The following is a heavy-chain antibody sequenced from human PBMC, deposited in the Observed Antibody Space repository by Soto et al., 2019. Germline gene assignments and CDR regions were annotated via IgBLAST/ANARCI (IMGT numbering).Heavy chain of an antibody. J-gene: IGHJ6*02. V-gene: IGHV1-46*01. CDR3: AIHSVELCTTSGDGMYV. CDR2: LNPSSGST. D-gene: IGHD1-1*01. Sequence: QVQVVKSGAEVKKPGASVKVSCKASGYTFTTYFIHWVRQAPGQGLEWMGILNPSSGSTSYAQKSQGRVTMISDTSTSTVYMELRRLIFEYTAVYSCAIHSVELCTTSGDGMYVWCQGTTVTVSS. CDR1: GYTFTTYF.